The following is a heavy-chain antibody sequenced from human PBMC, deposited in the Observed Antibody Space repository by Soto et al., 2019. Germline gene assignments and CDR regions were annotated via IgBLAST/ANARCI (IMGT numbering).Heavy chain of an antibody. D-gene: IGHD6-13*01. V-gene: IGHV3-33*01. J-gene: IGHJ6*02. CDR1: GFTFSSYG. CDR3: ARGDSSWYYYYYGMDV. CDR2: IWYDGSNK. Sequence: QVPLVESGGGVVQPGRSLRLSCAASGFTFSSYGMHWVRQAPGKGLEWVAVIWYDGSNKYYADSVKGRFTISRDNSKNTLYRQMNSLRAEDTAVYYCARGDSSWYYYYYGMDVWGQGTTVTVSS.